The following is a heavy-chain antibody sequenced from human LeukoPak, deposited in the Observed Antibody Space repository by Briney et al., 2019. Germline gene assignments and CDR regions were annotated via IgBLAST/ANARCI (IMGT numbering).Heavy chain of an antibody. CDR2: IDDDGAGT. CDR1: GFPFSGYW. J-gene: IGHJ5*02. D-gene: IGHD5-12*01. V-gene: IGHV3-74*01. CDR3: ARSASGYDS. Sequence: PGGSLRLSCAASGFPFSGYWMHWARQAPGKGLVWVSRIDDDGAGTSYADSVKGRFTISRDNAKNTLYLQMNSLRVEDTAVYYCARSASGYDSWGQGTLVTVSS.